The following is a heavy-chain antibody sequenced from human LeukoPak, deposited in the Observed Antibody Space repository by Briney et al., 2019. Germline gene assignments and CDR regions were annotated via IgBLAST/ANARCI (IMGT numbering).Heavy chain of an antibody. CDR1: GFTFSSYA. Sequence: GGSLRLSCAASGFTFSSYAMHWVRQAPGKGLEWVAVISYDGSNKYYAGSVKGRFTISRDNSKNTLYLQMNSLRAEDTAVYYCASFITMVRGVLKDYWGQGTLVTVSS. V-gene: IGHV3-30*04. CDR3: ASFITMVRGVLKDY. D-gene: IGHD3-10*01. J-gene: IGHJ4*02. CDR2: ISYDGSNK.